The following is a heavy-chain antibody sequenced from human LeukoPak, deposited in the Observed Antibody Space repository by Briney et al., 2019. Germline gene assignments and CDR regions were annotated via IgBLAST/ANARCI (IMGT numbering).Heavy chain of an antibody. CDR2: ISNSGGST. J-gene: IGHJ4*02. D-gene: IGHD3-22*01. CDR3: AKEKGTYDSSGYYHRGYFDY. CDR1: EFTFSSYA. Sequence: GGSLRLSCAASEFTFSSYAMSWVRQAPEKGLEWVSAISNSGGSTYYADSVKGRFTISRDNSKNTLYLQMNSLRAEDTAVYYCAKEKGTYDSSGYYHRGYFDYWGQGTLVTVSS. V-gene: IGHV3-23*01.